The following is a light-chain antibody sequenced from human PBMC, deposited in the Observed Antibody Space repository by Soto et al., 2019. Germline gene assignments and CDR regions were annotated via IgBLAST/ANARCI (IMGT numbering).Light chain of an antibody. Sequence: VLTQPPSASGTPGQRVTISCSGSSSNIGSNYVYWYQQLPGTAPKLLIYRNNQRPSGVPDRFSGSKSGTSASLAISGLRSEDEADYYCAAWDDSLSGRVFGTGTKVTVL. CDR1: SSNIGSNY. J-gene: IGLJ1*01. V-gene: IGLV1-47*01. CDR2: RNN. CDR3: AAWDDSLSGRV.